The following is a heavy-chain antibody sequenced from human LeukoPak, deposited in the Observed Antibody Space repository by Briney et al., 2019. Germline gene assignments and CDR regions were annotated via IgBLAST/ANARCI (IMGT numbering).Heavy chain of an antibody. CDR1: GFTFDDYA. D-gene: IGHD3-10*01. CDR2: ISWNSGSI. J-gene: IGHJ4*02. CDR3: AKGRAFDY. Sequence: GRSLRLPCAASGFTFDDYAMHWVRQAPGKGLEWVSGISWNSGSIGYADSVKGRFTISRDNAKNSLYLQMNSLRAEDTALYYCAKGRAFDYWGQGTLVTVSS. V-gene: IGHV3-9*01.